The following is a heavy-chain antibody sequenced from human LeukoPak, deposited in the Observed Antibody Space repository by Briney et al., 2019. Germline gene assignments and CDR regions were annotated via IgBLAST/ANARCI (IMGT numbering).Heavy chain of an antibody. J-gene: IGHJ6*02. Sequence: SQTLSPTCTVSGGSISSGDYYWSWIRQPPGKGLEWIGYIYYSGSTYYNPSLKSRVTISVDTSKNQFSLKLSSVTAADTAVYYCARDLSPYGSGKKAGYYYYYYGMDVWGQGTTVTVSS. V-gene: IGHV4-30-4*01. CDR1: GGSISSGDYY. CDR2: IYYSGST. CDR3: ARDLSPYGSGKKAGYYYYYYGMDV. D-gene: IGHD3-10*01.